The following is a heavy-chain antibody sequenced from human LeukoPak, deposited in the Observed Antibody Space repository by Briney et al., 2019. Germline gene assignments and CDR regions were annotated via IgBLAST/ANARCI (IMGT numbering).Heavy chain of an antibody. CDR2: INGGGTYT. D-gene: IGHD3-22*01. CDR3: ARDFDSSGRIDY. CDR1: GFIFSSYS. Sequence: GSLRLSCAASGFIFSSYSMHWVRQTPGKGLEWVSFINGGGTYTYYADSVKGRVTISRDNAKNSLSLHLNSLRAEDTAVYYCARDFDSSGRIDYWGQGTLVTVSS. V-gene: IGHV3-21*01. J-gene: IGHJ4*02.